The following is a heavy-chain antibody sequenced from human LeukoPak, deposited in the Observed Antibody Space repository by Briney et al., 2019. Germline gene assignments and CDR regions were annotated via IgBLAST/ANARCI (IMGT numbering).Heavy chain of an antibody. V-gene: IGHV3-7*01. J-gene: IGHJ4*02. CDR2: IKPDGTEK. CDR3: ARGGNSSWDY. D-gene: IGHD6-6*01. Sequence: GGSLRLSCVASGFVFSNYWMSWVRQAPGKGLEWVANIKPDGTEKYYVDSLKGRFTISRDNAKNSLYLQMNSLRVEDTAVYYCARGGNSSWDYWGQEALVTVSS. CDR1: GFVFSNYW.